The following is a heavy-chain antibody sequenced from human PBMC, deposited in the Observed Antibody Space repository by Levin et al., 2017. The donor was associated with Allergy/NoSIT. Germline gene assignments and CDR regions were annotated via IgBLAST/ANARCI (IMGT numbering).Heavy chain of an antibody. Sequence: GESLKISCKASGYTFTSYDINWVRQATGQGLEWMGWMNPNSGNTGYAQKFQGRVTMTRNTSISTAYMELSSLRSEDTAVYYCARVTPYYYYDGMDVWGQGTTVTVSS. CDR3: ARVTPYYYYDGMDV. CDR2: MNPNSGNT. V-gene: IGHV1-8*01. CDR1: GYTFTSYD. J-gene: IGHJ6*02.